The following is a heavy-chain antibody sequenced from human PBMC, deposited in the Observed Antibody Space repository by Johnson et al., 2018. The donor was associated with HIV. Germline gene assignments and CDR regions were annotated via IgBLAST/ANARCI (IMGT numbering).Heavy chain of an antibody. CDR3: STGWLGDAFDI. J-gene: IGHJ3*02. V-gene: IGHV3-15*01. CDR2: IRSKTDGGTT. Sequence: VQLVESGGGLVQPGGSLKLSCAASGFTFSGSVMHWVRQASGKGLEWVGRIRSKTDGGTTDYAAPVKGRFTISRDDSKTTLYLQMNSLKTEDTAVYYCSTGWLGDAFDIWGQGTLVTVSS. CDR1: GFTFSGSV. D-gene: IGHD3-22*01.